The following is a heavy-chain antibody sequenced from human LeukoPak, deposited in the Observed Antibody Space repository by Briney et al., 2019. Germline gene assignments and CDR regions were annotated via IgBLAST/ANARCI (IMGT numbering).Heavy chain of an antibody. V-gene: IGHV3-30*03. J-gene: IGHJ4*02. D-gene: IGHD3-10*01. Sequence: PGRSLRLSCAASGFTFSSYGMHWVRQAPGKGLEWVAVISYDGSNKYYADSVKGRFTISRDNSKNTLYLQMNSLRAEDTAVYYCARHGSGTYYFDYWGQGTLVTVSS. CDR3: ARHGSGTYYFDY. CDR1: GFTFSSYG. CDR2: ISYDGSNK.